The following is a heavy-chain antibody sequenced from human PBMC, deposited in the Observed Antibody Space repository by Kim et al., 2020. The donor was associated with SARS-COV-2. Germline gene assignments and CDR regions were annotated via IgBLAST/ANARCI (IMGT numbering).Heavy chain of an antibody. J-gene: IGHJ5*02. CDR2: IYHSGLT. CDR3: ARGLGVRGGIQMGDGFDP. V-gene: IGHV4-4*02. CDR1: GGSISSTNW. D-gene: IGHD3-10*01. Sequence: SETLSLTCAVYGGSISSTNWWSWVRQPPGKVLEWIGEIYHSGLTNYNPSLKSRVTISVDESNNRFSLKLTSVTAADTAVYYCARGLGVRGGIQMGDGFDPWGRGTLVTVSS.